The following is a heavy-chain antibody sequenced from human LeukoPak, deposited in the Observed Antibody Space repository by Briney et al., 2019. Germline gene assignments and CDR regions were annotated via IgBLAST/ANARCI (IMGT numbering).Heavy chain of an antibody. CDR1: GFTFSNYA. D-gene: IGHD3-22*01. CDR2: ISGSGGTT. J-gene: IGHJ4*02. CDR3: AKDLLSYYYDTSGPLFDY. V-gene: IGHV3-23*01. Sequence: GGSLRLSCAASGFTFSNYAMNWVRQAPGKGLEWVSAISGSGGTTYFADSVKGRFTISRDNSKNTLYLQMSSLRPEDTAVYYCAKDLLSYYYDTSGPLFDYWGQGTLVTVSS.